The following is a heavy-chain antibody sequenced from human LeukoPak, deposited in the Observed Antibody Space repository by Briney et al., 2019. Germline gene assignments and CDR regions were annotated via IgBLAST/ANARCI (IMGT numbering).Heavy chain of an antibody. CDR2: IYYSGST. J-gene: IGHJ4*02. D-gene: IGHD2-2*01. CDR1: GGSISSGGYY. CDR3: ARTGYCSSTSCTLDY. V-gene: IGHV4-31*03. Sequence: SQTLSLTCTVSGGSISSGGYYWRWIRQHPGKGLEWIGYIYYSGSTYYNPSLKSRVTISVDTSKNQFSLKLSSVTAADTAVYYCARTGYCSSTSCTLDYWGQGTLVTVSS.